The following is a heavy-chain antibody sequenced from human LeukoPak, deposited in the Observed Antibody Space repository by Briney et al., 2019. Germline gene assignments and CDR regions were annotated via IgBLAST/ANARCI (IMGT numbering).Heavy chain of an antibody. Sequence: GGSLRLSCAASGFTFSSYAMHWVRQAPGKGLEWVAVISYDGSNKYYADSVKGRFTISRDNAKNSLYLQMNSLRAEDTAVYYCARDFLVASYYDFWSGYYPRPRRFDPWGQGTLVTVSS. V-gene: IGHV3-30*04. D-gene: IGHD3-3*01. CDR3: ARDFLVASYYDFWSGYYPRPRRFDP. CDR1: GFTFSSYA. J-gene: IGHJ5*02. CDR2: ISYDGSNK.